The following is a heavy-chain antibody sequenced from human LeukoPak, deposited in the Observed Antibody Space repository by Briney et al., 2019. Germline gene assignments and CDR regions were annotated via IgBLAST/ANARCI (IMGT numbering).Heavy chain of an antibody. D-gene: IGHD3-22*01. CDR3: ANLDSSGFSLDY. Sequence: GGSLRLSCVASGFTFSSYAMSWVRQAPGKGLEWVSAISGSGGSTYYADSVKGRFTISRDNSKNTLYLQMNSLRAEDTAVYYCANLDSSGFSLDYWGQGTLVTVSS. CDR1: GFTFSSYA. J-gene: IGHJ4*02. CDR2: ISGSGGST. V-gene: IGHV3-23*01.